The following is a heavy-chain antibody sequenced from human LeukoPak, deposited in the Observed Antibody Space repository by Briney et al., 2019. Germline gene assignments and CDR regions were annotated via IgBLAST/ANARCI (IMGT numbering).Heavy chain of an antibody. CDR2: IYHTAST. J-gene: IGHJ1*01. CDR3: ARGYPRGDSYGYGEYFQH. Sequence: PSETLSLTCAVDGGSFRGYYCSGIRQPPGKGLEWVGEIYHTASTIYTPSLKSRVTISVDTSKTQFSLKLSSVTAADTAVYYCARGYPRGDSYGYGEYFQHWGQGTLVTASS. V-gene: IGHV4-34*01. D-gene: IGHD5-18*01. CDR1: GGSFRGYY.